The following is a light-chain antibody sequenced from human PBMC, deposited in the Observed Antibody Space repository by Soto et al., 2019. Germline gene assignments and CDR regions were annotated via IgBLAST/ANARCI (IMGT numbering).Light chain of an antibody. CDR1: SSDVGSYNL. CDR3: CSYAGSSTYV. Sequence: QSALTQPASVSGSPGQSITISCTGTSSDVGSYNLVSWYQQHPGKAPKLMIYEDTKRPSGVSNRFSGSKSGNTASLTISGLQAEDEADDYCCSYAGSSTYVFGTGTKLTVL. J-gene: IGLJ1*01. V-gene: IGLV2-23*01. CDR2: EDT.